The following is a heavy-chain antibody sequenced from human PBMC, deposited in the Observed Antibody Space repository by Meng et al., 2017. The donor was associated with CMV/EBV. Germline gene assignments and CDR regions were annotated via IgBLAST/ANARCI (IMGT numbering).Heavy chain of an antibody. CDR1: GGTISRDA. CDR2: IIPVFGTA. Sequence: KDGGGTISRDASGWVRQAPGQGLEWMGGIIPVFGTANYAQKFKGRVTITTDESTSTAYMELSSLRSEDTAVYYCAREWGSSTNWFDPWGQGTLVTVSS. V-gene: IGHV1-69*05. CDR3: AREWGSSTNWFDP. J-gene: IGHJ5*02. D-gene: IGHD6-13*01.